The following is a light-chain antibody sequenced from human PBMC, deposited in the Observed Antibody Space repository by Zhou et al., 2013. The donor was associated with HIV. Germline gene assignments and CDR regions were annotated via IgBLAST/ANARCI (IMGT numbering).Light chain of an antibody. CDR2: KAS. V-gene: IGKV1-5*03. CDR3: QRYESYPLT. Sequence: IQMTQSPSTLSASVGDRVTITCRASQGIGDWLAWYQQKPGKAPNLLIYKASTLEVGSHQGSAAVYLGTEFTLTISSLQPDDFATYYCQRYESYPLTFGGGTKVEIK. J-gene: IGKJ4*01. CDR1: QGIGDW.